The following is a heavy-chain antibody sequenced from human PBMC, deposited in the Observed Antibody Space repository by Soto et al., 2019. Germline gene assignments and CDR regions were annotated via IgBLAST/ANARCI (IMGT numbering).Heavy chain of an antibody. V-gene: IGHV3-73*02. Sequence: EVQLVESGGGLVQPGGSLKLSCAASGFTFSGSAMHWVRQASGKGLEWVGRIRSKANSYATAYAASVKGRFTISRDDSKNTAYLQMNSLKTEDTAVYFCTSGVVPAAMFYDFWSGYYTYYWGQGTLVTVSS. J-gene: IGHJ4*02. CDR3: TSGVVPAAMFYDFWSGYYTYY. CDR1: GFTFSGSA. D-gene: IGHD3-3*01. CDR2: IRSKANSYAT.